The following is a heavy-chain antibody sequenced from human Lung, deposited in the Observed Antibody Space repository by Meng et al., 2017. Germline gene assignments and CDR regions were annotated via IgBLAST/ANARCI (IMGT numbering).Heavy chain of an antibody. Sequence: QVQVVQSGAEVKRPGASVTVSCKASHYTFTGYGVSWFRQAPGQGLEWMAWLGAHDGDTSHAPRFQGRVTVTADRPTATAYMDLRSLRSDDTAVYFCARVSTSYNNQRFDYWGQGTLVTVSS. CDR2: LGAHDGDT. CDR3: ARVSTSYNNQRFDY. CDR1: HYTFTGYG. D-gene: IGHD4-11*01. V-gene: IGHV1-18*01. J-gene: IGHJ4*02.